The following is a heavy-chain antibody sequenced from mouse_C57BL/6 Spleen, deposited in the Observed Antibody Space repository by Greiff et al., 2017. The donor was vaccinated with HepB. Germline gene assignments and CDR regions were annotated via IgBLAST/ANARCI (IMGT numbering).Heavy chain of an antibody. CDR3: ARGMRDFFAD. Sequence: VQLQQSGAELVKPGASVKLSCKASGYTFTSYWMHWVKQRPGQGLEWIGMIHPNSGSTNYNEKFKSKVTLTVDKSSSTSYLQLSSLTSEDSAVYYCARGMRDFFADWGKGTLVTVAA. V-gene: IGHV1-64*01. CDR2: IHPNSGST. J-gene: IGHJ3*01. CDR1: GYTFTSYW.